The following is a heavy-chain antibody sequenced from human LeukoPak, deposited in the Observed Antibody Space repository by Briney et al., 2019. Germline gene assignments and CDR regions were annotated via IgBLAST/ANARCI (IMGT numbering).Heavy chain of an antibody. Sequence: PGGSLRLSCAASGFTFSSYSMNWVRQAPGKGLEWVSYISSSSSTIYYADSVKGRFTISRDNAKNSLYLQINSLRAEDTAVYYCASLSGGGFWSGYYRYWGQGTLVTVSS. V-gene: IGHV3-48*04. D-gene: IGHD3-3*01. CDR3: ASLSGGGFWSGYYRY. CDR2: ISSSSSTI. CDR1: GFTFSSYS. J-gene: IGHJ4*02.